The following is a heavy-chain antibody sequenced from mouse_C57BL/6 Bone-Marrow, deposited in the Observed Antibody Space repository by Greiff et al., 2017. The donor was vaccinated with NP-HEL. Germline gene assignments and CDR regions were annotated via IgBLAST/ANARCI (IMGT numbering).Heavy chain of an antibody. CDR2: IDPANGNT. CDR3: AGRWLPWYFDG. J-gene: IGHJ1*03. CDR1: GFNITNTY. D-gene: IGHD2-3*01. Sequence: VQLKESVAELVRPGASVKLSCTASGFNITNTYMHWVKQRPEQGLEWIGRIDPANGNTKYAPKFQGTATITAATSSNTAYLQLSSLTSEDTAIYYGAGRWLPWYFDGWGTGKTVTASS. V-gene: IGHV14-3*01.